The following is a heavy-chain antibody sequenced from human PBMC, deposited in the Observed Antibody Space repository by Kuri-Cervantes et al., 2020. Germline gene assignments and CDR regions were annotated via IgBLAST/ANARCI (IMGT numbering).Heavy chain of an antibody. CDR2: IWYDGSNK. CDR3: ARNGARYGGYAQAIYGMDV. V-gene: IGHV3-33*08. D-gene: IGHD5-12*01. J-gene: IGHJ6*02. CDR1: GFTFSSYG. Sequence: GGSLRLSCAASGFTFSSYGMHWVRQAPGKGLEWVAVIWYDGSNKYYADSVKGRFTISRDNSKNTLYLQMNSLRAEDTAVYYCARNGARYGGYAQAIYGMDVWAKGPRSPSP.